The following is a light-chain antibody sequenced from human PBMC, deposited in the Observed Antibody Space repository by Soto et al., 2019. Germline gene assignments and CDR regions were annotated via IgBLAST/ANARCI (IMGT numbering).Light chain of an antibody. Sequence: QLVLTQPPSASGTPGQRVTISCSGSSSNIGINYVYWYQQRPGTAPKLLIYTNDQRPSGVPDRFSGSKSGTSASLAISGLRSEDEGDYYCAVWDDSLSAYVFGTGTQLTVL. J-gene: IGLJ1*01. V-gene: IGLV1-47*02. CDR3: AVWDDSLSAYV. CDR2: TND. CDR1: SSNIGINY.